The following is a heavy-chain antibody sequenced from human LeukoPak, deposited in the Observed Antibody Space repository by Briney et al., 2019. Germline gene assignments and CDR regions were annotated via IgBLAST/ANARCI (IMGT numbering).Heavy chain of an antibody. CDR2: ISSSSSYI. V-gene: IGHV3-21*01. CDR1: GFIFSSYS. CDR3: ARDAPPHSSSWYYFDY. Sequence: PGGSLRLSCAVSGFIFSSYSMNWVRQAPGKGLEWVSSISSSSSYIYYADSVKGRFTISRDNAKNSLYLQMNSLRAEDTAVYYCARDAPPHSSSWYYFDYWGQGTLVTVSS. D-gene: IGHD6-13*01. J-gene: IGHJ4*02.